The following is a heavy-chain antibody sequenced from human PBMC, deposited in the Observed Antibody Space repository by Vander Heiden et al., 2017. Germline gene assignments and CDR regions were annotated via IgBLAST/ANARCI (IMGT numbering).Heavy chain of an antibody. V-gene: IGHV3-23*01. CDR3: AREPCHDYGQGGFDY. D-gene: IGHD3-10*01. J-gene: IGHJ4*02. CDR2: IRGSGGST. Sequence: EVQLWESGGGLVQPGGSLRLSCAASGFTFSSYAMSWVRQAQGKGLEWVSAIRGSGGSTYHADSGKGWFTISRDNSKNTLYVQMNSRRAKETAVYYWAREPCHDYGQGGFDYWGQGTIVTISS. CDR1: GFTFSSYA.